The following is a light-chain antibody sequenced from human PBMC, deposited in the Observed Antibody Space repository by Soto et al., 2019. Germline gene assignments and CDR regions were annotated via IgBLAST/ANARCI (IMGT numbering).Light chain of an antibody. CDR2: DNN. J-gene: IGLJ3*02. CDR3: ATWDSALSAGV. Sequence: QAVVTQPPSVSAAPGQKVTISCSGSSSNIGGNSVSWYQHFPGTAPKVLIYDNNRRPSGIPDRFSGSKSGTSATLTIIGLQTGDEADYYCATWDSALSAGVFGGGTKVTVL. V-gene: IGLV1-51*01. CDR1: SSNIGGNS.